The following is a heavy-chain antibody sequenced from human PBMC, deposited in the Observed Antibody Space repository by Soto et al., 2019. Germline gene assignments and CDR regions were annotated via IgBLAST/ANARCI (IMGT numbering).Heavy chain of an antibody. CDR3: ARGGIAARPTLYGMDV. V-gene: IGHV1-2*02. CDR1: GYTFTGYY. CDR2: INPNSGGT. Sequence: GASVKVSCKASGYTFTGYYMHWVRQAPGQGLEWMGWINPNSGGTNYAQKFQGRVTMTRDTSISTAYMVLSRLRSDDTAVYYCARGGIAARPTLYGMDVWGQGTTVTVSS. D-gene: IGHD6-6*01. J-gene: IGHJ6*02.